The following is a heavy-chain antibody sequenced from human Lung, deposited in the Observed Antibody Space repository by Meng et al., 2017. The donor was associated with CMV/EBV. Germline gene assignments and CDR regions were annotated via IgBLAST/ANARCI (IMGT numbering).Heavy chain of an antibody. Sequence: ASVKVSXKASGYRFTAYYLHRVRQAPGQGLEWMGWINPNTGGTNYPQKFQGRVTMTRDTSISTAYMELSRLTSDDRAVYYCARGTGGGGDALDIWGQGTLVTVSS. CDR1: GYRFTAYY. V-gene: IGHV1-2*02. CDR2: INPNTGGT. J-gene: IGHJ3*02. CDR3: ARGTGGGGDALDI. D-gene: IGHD1-1*01.